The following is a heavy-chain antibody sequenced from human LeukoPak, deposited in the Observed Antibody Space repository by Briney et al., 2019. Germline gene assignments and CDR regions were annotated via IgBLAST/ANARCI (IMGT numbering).Heavy chain of an antibody. CDR1: GYTFTSYA. J-gene: IGHJ5*02. CDR3: AREKAYGDCTNGVCSGFNWFDP. D-gene: IGHD2-8*01. Sequence: GASVKVSCKASGYTFTSYAMNWVRQAPGQGLEWMGWINTNTGNPTYAQGFTGRFVFSLDTSVSTAYLQISSLKAEDTAVYYCAREKAYGDCTNGVCSGFNWFDPWGQGTLVTVSS. V-gene: IGHV7-4-1*02. CDR2: INTNTGNP.